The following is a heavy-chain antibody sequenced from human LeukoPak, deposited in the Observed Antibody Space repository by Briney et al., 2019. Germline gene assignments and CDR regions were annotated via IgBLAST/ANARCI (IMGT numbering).Heavy chain of an antibody. D-gene: IGHD6-19*01. CDR3: ATTPALAVAGTLDPKE. CDR2: IYYSGST. J-gene: IGHJ4*02. CDR1: GDSISSSNFY. Sequence: NSSETLSLTCTVSGDSISSSNFYWGWFRQPPGKGLEWIGSIYYSGSTYYNPSLKSRVTISIDTSENQFSLKLSSVTAADTAVYYCATTPALAVAGTLDPKEWGQGTLVTVSS. V-gene: IGHV4-39*01.